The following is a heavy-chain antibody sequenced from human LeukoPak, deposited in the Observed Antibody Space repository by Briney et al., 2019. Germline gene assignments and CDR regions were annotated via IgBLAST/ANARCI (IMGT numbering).Heavy chain of an antibody. Sequence: GGSLRLSCAASGFTFSSYSMNWVRQAPGKGLEWVSYINSSSSYIYYADSVRGRFTISRDNAKNSLYMQMNGLRAEDTAVYCCARDTYYDILTGPSRLDVRGKGTTVTVSS. CDR2: INSSSSYI. CDR3: ARDTYYDILTGPSRLDV. J-gene: IGHJ6*04. D-gene: IGHD3-9*01. CDR1: GFTFSSYS. V-gene: IGHV3-21*01.